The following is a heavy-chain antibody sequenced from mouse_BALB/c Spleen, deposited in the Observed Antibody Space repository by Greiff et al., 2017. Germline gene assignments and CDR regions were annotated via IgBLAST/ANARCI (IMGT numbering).Heavy chain of an antibody. CDR2: ISSGGSYT. CDR3: TREDDHY. V-gene: IGHV5-6-4*01. Sequence: EVKLMESGGGLVKPGGSLKLSCAASGFTFSSYTMSWVRQTPEKRLEWVATISSGGSYTYYPDSVKGRFTISRDNAKNTLYLQMSSLKSEDTAMYYCTREDDHYWGQGTTLTVSS. J-gene: IGHJ2*01. CDR1: GFTFSSYT. D-gene: IGHD2-3*01.